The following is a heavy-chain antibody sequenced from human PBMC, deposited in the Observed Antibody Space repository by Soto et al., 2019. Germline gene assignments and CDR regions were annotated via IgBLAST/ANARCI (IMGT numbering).Heavy chain of an antibody. Sequence: EVQLLESGGGLVQPGGSLRLSCAASGFTFSSYAMSWVRQAPGKGLELVSAISGSGGSTYYADSVQGRFTISRDNTKNTLYLQMNSLRAEDTAVYYCAKVEVGAVFYFFYGMDVWGQGTTVTVSS. V-gene: IGHV3-23*01. CDR3: AKVEVGAVFYFFYGMDV. J-gene: IGHJ6*02. D-gene: IGHD1-26*01. CDR1: GFTFSSYA. CDR2: ISGSGGST.